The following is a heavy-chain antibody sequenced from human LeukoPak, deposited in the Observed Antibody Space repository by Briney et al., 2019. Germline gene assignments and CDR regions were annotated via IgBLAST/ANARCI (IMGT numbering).Heavy chain of an antibody. Sequence: SVKVSCKASGGTFSSYAISWVRQAPGQGLEWMGGIIPIFDTANYAQKFQGRVTITADESTSTAYMELSSLRSEDTAVYYCASSNLGERYCSSTSCYHYYYMDVWGKGTTVTVSS. CDR1: GGTFSSYA. CDR3: ASSNLGERYCSSTSCYHYYYMDV. V-gene: IGHV1-69*13. J-gene: IGHJ6*03. CDR2: IIPIFDTA. D-gene: IGHD2-2*01.